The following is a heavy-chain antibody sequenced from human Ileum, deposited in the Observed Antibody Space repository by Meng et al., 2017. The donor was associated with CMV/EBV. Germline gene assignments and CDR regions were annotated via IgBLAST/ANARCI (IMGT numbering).Heavy chain of an antibody. CDR1: GFPFSISG. CDR2: IRSDGRDE. Sequence: GGSLRLSCAAPGFPFSISGIHWVRQAPGKGLEWVARIRSDGRDEYYGDSVKGRFTISRDNSKNTLFLQMNSLRAEDTAVYYCAKDKGLRYLEWASVRGQGTLVTVSS. D-gene: IGHD3-3*01. V-gene: IGHV3-30*02. J-gene: IGHJ4*02. CDR3: AKDKGLRYLEWASV.